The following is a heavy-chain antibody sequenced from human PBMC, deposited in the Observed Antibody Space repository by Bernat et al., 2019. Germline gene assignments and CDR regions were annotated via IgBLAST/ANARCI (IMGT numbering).Heavy chain of an antibody. CDR3: ARHEDRGSYSFWYFDL. CDR2: IYYSGRT. Sequence: QLQLQESGPGLVKPSETPSLTCTVSGGSISSSSYYWGWIRQPPGKGLEWIGSIYYSGRTYYNPSLKSLVTISIDTSRNQFSLKLSSVTAADTAVYYCARHEDRGSYSFWYFDLWGRGTLVTVSS. V-gene: IGHV4-39*01. J-gene: IGHJ2*01. D-gene: IGHD1-26*01. CDR1: GGSISSSSYY.